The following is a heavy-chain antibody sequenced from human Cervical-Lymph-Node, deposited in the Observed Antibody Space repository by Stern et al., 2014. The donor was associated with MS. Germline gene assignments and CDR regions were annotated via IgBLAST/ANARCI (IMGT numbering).Heavy chain of an antibody. D-gene: IGHD2-15*01. CDR1: GFTFSTYW. CDR2: SNSDESST. CDR3: ARGVMVAATYAYDI. V-gene: IGHV3-74*02. J-gene: IGHJ3*02. Sequence: EVQLVESGGGLVQPGGSLRLSCAASGFTFSTYWMHWVRQAPGKGLVWVSRSNSDESSTTYADSVKGRFSISRDNDKNTLYLQMNSLRAEDTAVYYCARGVMVAATYAYDIWGQGTMVTISS.